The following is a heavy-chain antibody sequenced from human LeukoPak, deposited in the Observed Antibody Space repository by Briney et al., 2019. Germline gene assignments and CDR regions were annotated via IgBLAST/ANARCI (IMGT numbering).Heavy chain of an antibody. CDR2: INHSGST. D-gene: IGHD3-16*02. CDR3: ARWGDYIWGSYRYYRGSYYFDY. Sequence: SETLSLTCAVYGGSFSGYYWSWIRQPPGKGLEWIGEINHSGSTNYNPSLKSRVTISVDTSKNQFSLKLSCVTAADTAVYYCARWGDYIWGSYRYYRGSYYFDYWGQGTLVTVSS. V-gene: IGHV4-34*01. CDR1: GGSFSGYY. J-gene: IGHJ4*02.